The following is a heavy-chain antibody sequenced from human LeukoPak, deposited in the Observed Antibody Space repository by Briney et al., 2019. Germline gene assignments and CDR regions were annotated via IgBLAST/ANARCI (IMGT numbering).Heavy chain of an antibody. CDR1: GFTFTNYD. Sequence: GGSLRLSCAASGFTFTNYDMHWVRPATGKGLEWVSAIGIRGDTYYSGSVKGRFTISRENAENSLYLQMNSLRAEDTAVYYCARGGIRVSGIDEFDYWGQGTLVTVSS. J-gene: IGHJ4*02. V-gene: IGHV3-13*01. CDR2: IGIRGDT. CDR3: ARGGIRVSGIDEFDY. D-gene: IGHD6-19*01.